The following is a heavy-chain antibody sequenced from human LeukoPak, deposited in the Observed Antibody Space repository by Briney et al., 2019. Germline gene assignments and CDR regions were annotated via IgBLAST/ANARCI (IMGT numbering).Heavy chain of an antibody. Sequence: PGGSLRLSCAASGFTFSSYAMSWVRQAPGKGLEWVSAISGSGGSTYYADSGKGRFTISRDNSKNTLYLQRNRLRAEDTAVYYCANEYSTRPHYYYYYGMDVWGQGTTVTVSS. V-gene: IGHV3-23*01. CDR3: ANEYSTRPHYYYYYGMDV. J-gene: IGHJ6*02. CDR1: GFTFSSYA. D-gene: IGHD4-11*01. CDR2: ISGSGGST.